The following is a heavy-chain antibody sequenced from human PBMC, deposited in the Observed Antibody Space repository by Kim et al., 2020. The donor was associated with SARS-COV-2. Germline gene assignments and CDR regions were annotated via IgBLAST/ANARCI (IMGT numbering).Heavy chain of an antibody. D-gene: IGHD6-13*01. CDR2: IYYSGST. CDR3: ARDRLTSGSSWYNWFDP. J-gene: IGHJ5*02. Sequence: SETLSLTCTVSGGSISSSSYYWGWIRQPPGKGLEWIGSIYYSGSTYYNPSLKSRVTISVDTSKNQFSLKLSSVTAADTAVYYCARDRLTSGSSWYNWFDPWGQGTLVTVSS. CDR1: GGSISSSSYY. V-gene: IGHV4-39*07.